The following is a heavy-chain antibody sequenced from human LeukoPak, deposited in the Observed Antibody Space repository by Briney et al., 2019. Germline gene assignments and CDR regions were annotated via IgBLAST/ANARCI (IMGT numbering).Heavy chain of an antibody. Sequence: GGSLRLSCAASGFTFSDYYMSWIRQAPGKGLEWVSYISISGSTIYYADSVKGRFTISRDNSKNTLYLQMNSLRAEDTAVYYCAKDKRLGYCTNGVCFFGNFDYWGQGTLVTVSS. CDR1: GFTFSDYY. CDR3: AKDKRLGYCTNGVCFFGNFDY. V-gene: IGHV3-11*04. J-gene: IGHJ4*02. CDR2: ISISGSTI. D-gene: IGHD2-8*01.